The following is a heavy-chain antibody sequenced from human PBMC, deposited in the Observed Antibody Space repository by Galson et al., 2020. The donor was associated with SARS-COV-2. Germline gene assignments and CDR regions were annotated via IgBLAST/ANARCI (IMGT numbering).Heavy chain of an antibody. V-gene: IGHV4-31*03. D-gene: IGHD3-22*01. Sequence: SETLSLTCTVSGGSISSGGYYWSWIRQHPGKALEWIGYIYYSGSTYYNPSLKSRVTISVDTSKNQFSLKLSSVTAADTAVYDCARPRITRIVVVAAGFDPWGQGTLVTVAS. CDR2: IYYSGST. CDR1: GGSISSGGYY. CDR3: ARPRITRIVVVAAGFDP. J-gene: IGHJ5*02.